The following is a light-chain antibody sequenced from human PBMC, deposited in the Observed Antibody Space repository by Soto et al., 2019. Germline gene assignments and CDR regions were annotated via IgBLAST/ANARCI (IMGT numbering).Light chain of an antibody. J-gene: IGLJ1*01. Sequence: QSAPTQPASVSGSPGQSITISFTGTSSDVGGYNAVSWYQQHPGRAPKLMIYDVSNRPSGISNRFSGSKSGSTASLTISGLQAEDDADYYCSSYTRSGVYVFGAGTKVTVL. CDR3: SSYTRSGVYV. CDR1: SSDVGGYNA. CDR2: DVS. V-gene: IGLV2-14*01.